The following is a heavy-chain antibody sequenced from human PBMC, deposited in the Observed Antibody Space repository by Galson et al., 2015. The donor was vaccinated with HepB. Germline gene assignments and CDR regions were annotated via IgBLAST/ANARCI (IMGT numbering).Heavy chain of an antibody. CDR3: ARVGPEDIVVVVAATQMVYNWFDP. J-gene: IGHJ5*02. CDR2: ISAYNGNT. V-gene: IGHV1-18*01. Sequence: SVKVSCKASGYTFTSYGISWVRQAPGQGLEWMGWISAYNGNTNYAQKLQGRVTMTTDTSTSTAYMELRSLRSDDTAVYYCARVGPEDIVVVVAATQMVYNWFDPWGQGTLVTVSS. CDR1: GYTFTSYG. D-gene: IGHD2-15*01.